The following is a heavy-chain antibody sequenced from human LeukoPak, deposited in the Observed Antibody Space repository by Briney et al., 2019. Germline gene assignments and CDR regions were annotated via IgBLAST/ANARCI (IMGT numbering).Heavy chain of an antibody. CDR3: ANGPWIQLWSNAFDI. J-gene: IGHJ3*02. D-gene: IGHD5-18*01. CDR1: GFTFNSYA. V-gene: IGHV3-23*01. CDR2: INYSGGST. Sequence: GGSLRLSCAASGFTFNSYAMSWLRQAPGKGLEWVSGINYSGGSTFYADSVKGRFTISRDNSKNTLYLQMNSLRAEDTAVYYCANGPWIQLWSNAFDIWGQGTMVTVSS.